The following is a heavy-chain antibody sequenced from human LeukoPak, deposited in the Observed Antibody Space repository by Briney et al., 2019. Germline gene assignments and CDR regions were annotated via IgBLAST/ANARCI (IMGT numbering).Heavy chain of an antibody. CDR3: ARGAYYYGPGSPIRGYYYYYMDV. V-gene: IGHV3-21*01. CDR2: ISSSSSYI. J-gene: IGHJ6*03. Sequence: GGSLRLSCAASGFTFSSYSMNWVRQAPGKGLEWVSSISSSSSYIYYADSVKGRFTIPRDNAKNSLYLQMNSLRAEDTAVYYCARGAYYYGPGSPIRGYYYYYMDVWGKGTTVTVSS. D-gene: IGHD3-10*01. CDR1: GFTFSSYS.